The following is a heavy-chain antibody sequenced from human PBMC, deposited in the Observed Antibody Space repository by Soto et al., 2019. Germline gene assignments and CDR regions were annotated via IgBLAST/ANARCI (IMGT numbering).Heavy chain of an antibody. CDR2: ILPLSGTT. V-gene: IGHV1-69*06. D-gene: IGHD3-16*02. CDR1: GGTFSAYA. CDR3: ARANPTKYYDYVWGDYRRGGMDV. J-gene: IGHJ6*02. Sequence: QLQLVQSGAEVKKPGSSVKVSCKASGGTFSAYAISWVRQAPGQGLEWMGGILPLSGTTNYTQRFQGRVTISADKSTSTAYRELSGLRSEDTAVYYCARANPTKYYDYVWGDYRRGGMDVWGQGTTVTVSS.